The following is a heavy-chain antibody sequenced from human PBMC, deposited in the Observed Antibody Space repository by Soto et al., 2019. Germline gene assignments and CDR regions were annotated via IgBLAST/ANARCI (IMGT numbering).Heavy chain of an antibody. V-gene: IGHV4-59*01. CDR3: ARDKISSRGSWIDP. J-gene: IGHJ5*02. Sequence: SETLSLTCTVSGGSISSYYWSWIRQPPGKGLEWIGYIYYSGSTNYNPSLKSRVTISVDTSKNQFSLKLSSVTAADTAVYYCARDKISSRGSWIDPWGQGTLVTASS. CDR2: IYYSGST. CDR1: GGSISSYY.